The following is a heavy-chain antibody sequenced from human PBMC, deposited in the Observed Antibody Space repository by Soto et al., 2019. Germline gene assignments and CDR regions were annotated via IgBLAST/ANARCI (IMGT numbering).Heavy chain of an antibody. J-gene: IGHJ4*02. CDR3: ARDLDPSGSYYTDY. Sequence: QVQLVQSRAEVKKPGASVKVSCKASGYNFMPYGVNWVRQAPGQGLEWMGWISPWKGNTNYAQSFQGRVTMTTDTSTSTAYMELRSLTSDDTAVYYCARDLDPSGSYYTDYWGPGTLVTVSS. D-gene: IGHD3-10*01. CDR2: ISPWKGNT. V-gene: IGHV1-18*04. CDR1: GYNFMPYG.